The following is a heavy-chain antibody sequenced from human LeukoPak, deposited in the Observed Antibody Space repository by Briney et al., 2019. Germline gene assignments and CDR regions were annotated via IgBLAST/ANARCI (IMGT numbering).Heavy chain of an antibody. D-gene: IGHD1-26*01. Sequence: GGSLRLSCAASGFTFSSYWMSWVRQAPGKGLEWVANIKEDGSEKYYVDSVEGRFTISRDNAKNSLYLQMNSLSAEYTAIYFCARDWLVGVPFDAFDIWGQGTMVTVSS. J-gene: IGHJ3*02. CDR3: ARDWLVGVPFDAFDI. CDR2: IKEDGSEK. CDR1: GFTFSSYW. V-gene: IGHV3-7*01.